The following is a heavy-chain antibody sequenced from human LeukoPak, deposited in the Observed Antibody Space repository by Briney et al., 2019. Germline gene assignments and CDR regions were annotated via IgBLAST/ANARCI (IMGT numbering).Heavy chain of an antibody. V-gene: IGHV1-69*13. CDR2: IIPIFGTA. CDR3: ARLPKYSRPLDY. Sequence: GASVKVSCKASGGTFSSYAISWVRQAPGQGLEWMGGIIPIFGTANYAQKFQGRVTITADESTSTAYMELSSLRSEDTAVYYCARLPKYSRPLDYWGQGTLVTVSS. D-gene: IGHD6-6*01. J-gene: IGHJ4*02. CDR1: GGTFSSYA.